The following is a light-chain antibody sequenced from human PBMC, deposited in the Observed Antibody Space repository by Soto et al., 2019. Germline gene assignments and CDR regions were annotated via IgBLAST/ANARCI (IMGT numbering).Light chain of an antibody. J-gene: IGKJ1*01. CDR1: QSVSSN. CDR3: QQYNNWPKT. V-gene: IGKV3-15*01. Sequence: EIVMTQSPATLSVSPGERATLSCRASQSVSSNLAWYQQKPGQAPRLLIYGASTRATGIPARFSGSGSGTEFTFTISILQSEDFAVYYCQQYNNWPKTFGQGTKV. CDR2: GAS.